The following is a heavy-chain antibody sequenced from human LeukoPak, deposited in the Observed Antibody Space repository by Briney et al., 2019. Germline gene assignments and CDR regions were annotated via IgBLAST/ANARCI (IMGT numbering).Heavy chain of an antibody. J-gene: IGHJ3*02. D-gene: IGHD3-3*01. CDR2: TSDRGDYT. Sequence: PGGSLRLSCAASGFTFTSYSMSWVRQAPGKGLEWISGTSDRGDYTYYADSVKGRFTISRDNSKNTLYLQMNSLRAEDTAVYYCARDASYDSIDIWGQGTMVTVSS. CDR3: ARDASYDSIDI. CDR1: GFTFTSYS. V-gene: IGHV3-23*01.